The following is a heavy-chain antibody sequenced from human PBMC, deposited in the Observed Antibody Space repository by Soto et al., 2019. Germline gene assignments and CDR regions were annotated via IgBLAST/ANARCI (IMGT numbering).Heavy chain of an antibody. J-gene: IGHJ4*02. D-gene: IGHD3-16*02. CDR3: ARYRFTATWSKFDY. CDR2: VSHRGNT. Sequence: SDTLSLTCGVSGVFIASDAYYWGWIRHHPGKGLEWIGYVSHRGNTYYNPSLKSRLTISLDTSKNQFYLHLTSVTAADTAVYYCARYRFTATWSKFDYWGQGTQVTVSS. CDR1: GVFIASDAYY. V-gene: IGHV4-31*11.